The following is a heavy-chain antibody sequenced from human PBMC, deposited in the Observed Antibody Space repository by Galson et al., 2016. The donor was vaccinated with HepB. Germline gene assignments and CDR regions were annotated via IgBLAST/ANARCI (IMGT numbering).Heavy chain of an antibody. D-gene: IGHD4-17*01. CDR1: GFSFSHYS. J-gene: IGHJ3*02. Sequence: SLRLSCAASGFSFSHYSMNWVRQAPGKGLEWVANIKPDGSEKYYVDSVKGRFTISRDNAKNSLYLQMNSLRAEDTAVYYCAKNFGDYVGDTFDMWGQGTMVTVSS. V-gene: IGHV3-7*01. CDR2: IKPDGSEK. CDR3: AKNFGDYVGDTFDM.